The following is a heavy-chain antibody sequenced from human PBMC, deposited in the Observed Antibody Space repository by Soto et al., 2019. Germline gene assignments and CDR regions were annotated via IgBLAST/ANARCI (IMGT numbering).Heavy chain of an antibody. CDR1: NYSITSGHY. CDR3: ARSLYASSWYAGF. CDR2: VYHSGTT. D-gene: IGHD6-13*01. J-gene: IGHJ4*02. Sequence: SEPLSLTCAVSNYSITSGHYWGWFRQPPGKGLEWIGSVYHSGTTYYNPSLKSRVTISLGTSKNQFSLKLSSVTAADTAFYYCARSLYASSWYAGFWGQGALVTVSS. V-gene: IGHV4-38-2*01.